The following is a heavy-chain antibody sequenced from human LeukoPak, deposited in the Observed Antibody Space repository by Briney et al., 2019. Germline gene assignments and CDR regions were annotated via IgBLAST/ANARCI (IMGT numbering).Heavy chain of an antibody. CDR2: LVVAVLT. J-gene: IGHJ4*02. CDR1: GFTFSTYA. D-gene: IGHD3-16*02. Sequence: GGSLRLSCAASGFTFSTYAMSWVRQAPGRGWSGPQLLVVAVLTHADSVRGRFTISRDNSKNTLYLHMNSLRAEDTAVYYCAKERAGYTNPYYFDYWGQGTLVTVSS. CDR3: AKERAGYTNPYYFDY. V-gene: IGHV3-23*01.